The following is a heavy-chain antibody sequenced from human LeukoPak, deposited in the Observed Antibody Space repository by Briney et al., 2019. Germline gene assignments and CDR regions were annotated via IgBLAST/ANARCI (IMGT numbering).Heavy chain of an antibody. CDR1: GFTVSRNY. Sequence: GGSLRLSCAASGFTVSRNYMSRVRQAPGKGLEWVSVIYSGGDTYYADSVKGRFTISRDISKNTLYLQMNSLRAEDTAFYYCARSPPASPFDYWGQGTLVTVSS. D-gene: IGHD2-2*01. V-gene: IGHV3-53*01. J-gene: IGHJ4*02. CDR3: ARSPPASPFDY. CDR2: IYSGGDT.